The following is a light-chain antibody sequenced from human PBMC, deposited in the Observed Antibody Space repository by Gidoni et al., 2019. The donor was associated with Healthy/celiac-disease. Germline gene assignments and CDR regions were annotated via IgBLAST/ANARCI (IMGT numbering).Light chain of an antibody. V-gene: IGKV3-11*01. CDR3: QQRSNWPPIT. CDR2: DAS. J-gene: IGKJ5*01. Sequence: VLTQSPATLSLFPGERATLSCRASQSVSSYLAWYQQKPGQAPRLLIYDASNGATGIPSRFSGSGSGTDFTLTISSLEPEDFAVYYGQQRSNWPPITFGQGTRLEI. CDR1: QSVSSY.